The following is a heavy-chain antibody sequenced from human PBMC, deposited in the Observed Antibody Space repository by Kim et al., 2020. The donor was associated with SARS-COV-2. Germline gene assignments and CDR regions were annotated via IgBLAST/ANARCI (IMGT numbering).Heavy chain of an antibody. Sequence: GGSLRLSCAASGFTVSNYAMNWVRQAPGKGLEWVSGICGGGANPKYAASVKGRVTISRDNSKNTLYLKMNSLRGDDSALYYCAKCQYSYGSDAFDVWGQGTLVSVSS. CDR3: AKCQYSYGSDAFDV. D-gene: IGHD5-18*01. CDR2: ICGGGANP. V-gene: IGHV3-23*01. CDR1: GFTVSNYA. J-gene: IGHJ3*01.